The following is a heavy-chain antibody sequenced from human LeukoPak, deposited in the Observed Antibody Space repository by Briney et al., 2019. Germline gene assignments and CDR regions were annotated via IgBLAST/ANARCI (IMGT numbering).Heavy chain of an antibody. CDR3: ARAQRPYCSSTSCYKPYYYYMDV. CDR1: GGSISSSSYY. J-gene: IGHJ6*03. D-gene: IGHD2-2*02. CDR2: SYTSGST. V-gene: IGHV4-61*02. Sequence: PSETLSLTCTVSGGSISSSSYYWSWIRQPAGKGLEWIGRSYTSGSTNYNPSLKSRVTMSVDTSKNQFSLKLSSVTAADTAVYYCARAQRPYCSSTSCYKPYYYYMDVWGKGTTVTVSS.